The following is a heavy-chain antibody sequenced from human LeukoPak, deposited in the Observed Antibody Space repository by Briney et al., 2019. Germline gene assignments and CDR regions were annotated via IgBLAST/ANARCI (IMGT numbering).Heavy chain of an antibody. CDR3: ARDVIAAAGNDAFDI. Sequence: GGSLRLSCAASGFTFSDYYMSWIRQAPGKGLEWVSYISSSGSTIYYADSVKGRFTISRDNAKNSLYLQMNGLRAEDTAVYYCARDVIAAAGNDAFDIWGQGTMVTVSS. D-gene: IGHD6-13*01. V-gene: IGHV3-11*01. CDR1: GFTFSDYY. CDR2: ISSSGSTI. J-gene: IGHJ3*02.